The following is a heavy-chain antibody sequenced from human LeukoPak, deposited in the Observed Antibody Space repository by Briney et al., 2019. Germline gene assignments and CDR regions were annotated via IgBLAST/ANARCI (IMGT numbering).Heavy chain of an antibody. D-gene: IGHD2-2*01. CDR3: ARYCSSTSCFQSGGHYYGMDV. Sequence: PSEILSLTCAVSGGSISSGGYSWSWIRQPPGKGLEWIGYIYHSGSTYYNPSLKSRVTISVDRSKNQFSLKLSSVTAADTAVYYCARYCSSTSCFQSGGHYYGMDVWGKGTTVTVSS. V-gene: IGHV4-30-2*01. J-gene: IGHJ6*04. CDR2: IYHSGST. CDR1: GGSISSGGYS.